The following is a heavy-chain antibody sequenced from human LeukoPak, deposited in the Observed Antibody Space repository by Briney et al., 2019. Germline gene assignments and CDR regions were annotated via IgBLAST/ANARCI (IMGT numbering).Heavy chain of an antibody. CDR1: GGSISSGGYS. Sequence: SETPSLTCAVSGGSISSGGYSWSWIRQPPGKGLEWIGYIYHSGSTHYNPSLKSRVTISVDRSKNQFSLKLSSVTAADTAVYYCARVRFGELLGGNWFDPWGQGTLVTVSS. D-gene: IGHD3-10*01. V-gene: IGHV4-30-2*01. J-gene: IGHJ5*02. CDR2: IYHSGST. CDR3: ARVRFGELLGGNWFDP.